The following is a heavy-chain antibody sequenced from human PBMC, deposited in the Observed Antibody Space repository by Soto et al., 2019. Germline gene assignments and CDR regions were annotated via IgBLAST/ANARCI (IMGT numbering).Heavy chain of an antibody. D-gene: IGHD2-2*01. J-gene: IGHJ6*02. V-gene: IGHV4-4*02. CDR1: GGSISSSNW. CDR3: ARGVLVPATNYYYYYGMDV. CDR2: IYHSGST. Sequence: SETLSLTCAVSGGSISSSNWWSWVRQPPGKGLEWIGEIYHSGSTNYNPSLKSRVTISVDKSKNQFSLKLSPVTAADTAVYYCARGVLVPATNYYYYYGMDVWGQGTTVTVSS.